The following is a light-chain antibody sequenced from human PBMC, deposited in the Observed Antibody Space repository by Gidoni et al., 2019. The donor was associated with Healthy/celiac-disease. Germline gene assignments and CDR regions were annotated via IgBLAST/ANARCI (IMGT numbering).Light chain of an antibody. CDR1: SSNIGSNY. J-gene: IGLJ2*01. Sequence: QSVLTQPPSASGPPGQRAPISCSGSSSNIGSNYVYWYQQLPGTAPKLLIYSNNQRPSGVPVRFSGSKSGTSASLAISWLRYEDEADYYCAAWDDSLSGPVFGGGTKLTVL. CDR3: AAWDDSLSGPV. CDR2: SNN. V-gene: IGLV1-47*02.